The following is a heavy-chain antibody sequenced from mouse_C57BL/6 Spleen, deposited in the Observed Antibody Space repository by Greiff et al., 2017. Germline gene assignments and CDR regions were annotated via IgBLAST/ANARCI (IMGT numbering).Heavy chain of an antibody. D-gene: IGHD4-1*01. CDR3: AANWDVGYAMDD. J-gene: IGHJ4*01. CDR2: IDPSDSYT. V-gene: IGHV1-69*01. Sequence: QFQLQQPVAELVIPGASVTLSCKASGYTFPSYWMHWVKQRPGQGLEWIGEIDPSDSYTIYTPKFKGNSTLTVDKSYSTAYMQLISLTSEDSAVYYWAANWDVGYAMDDWGKGTSVTVAS. CDR1: GYTFPSYW.